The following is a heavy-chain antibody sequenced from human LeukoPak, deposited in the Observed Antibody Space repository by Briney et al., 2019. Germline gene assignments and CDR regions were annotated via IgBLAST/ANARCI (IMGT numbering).Heavy chain of an antibody. CDR3: ARGMTFWYSSGWYPFDY. Sequence: GGSLRLSCAASGFTFSSYGMHWVRQAPGKGLEWVAVISYDGSNKYYADSVKGRFTISRDNSKNTLYLQMNSLRAEDTAVYYCARGMTFWYSSGWYPFDYWGQGTLVTVSS. CDR1: GFTFSSYG. D-gene: IGHD6-19*01. J-gene: IGHJ4*02. CDR2: ISYDGSNK. V-gene: IGHV3-30*03.